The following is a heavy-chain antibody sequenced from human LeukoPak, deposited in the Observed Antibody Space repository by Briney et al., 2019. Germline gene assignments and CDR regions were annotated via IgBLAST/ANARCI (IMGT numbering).Heavy chain of an antibody. D-gene: IGHD5-24*01. CDR1: GFTFSSYS. Sequence: GGSLRLSCAASGFTFSSYSMNCVRQAPGKGLEWVSSISSSSSYVYYADSVKGRFTISRDNAKNSLYLQMDSLRAEDTGVYYCARAINILRGGMDVWGKGPRSPSPQ. J-gene: IGHJ6*01. CDR3: ARAINILRGGMDV. CDR2: ISSSSSYV. V-gene: IGHV3-21*01.